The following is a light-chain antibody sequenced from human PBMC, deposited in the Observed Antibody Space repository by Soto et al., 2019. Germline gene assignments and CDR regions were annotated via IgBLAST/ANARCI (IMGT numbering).Light chain of an antibody. CDR3: QYYGTSSWT. CDR1: QGVSSSY. J-gene: IGKJ1*01. CDR2: GTS. V-gene: IGKV3-20*01. Sequence: EIVLTHSPGTLSLSPGERATLSCRASQGVSSSYLTWYQQKPGQAPRLLIYGTSSRATGIPDRFSGSGSGTDFTLTISRLEPEDFAVYYCQYYGTSSWTFGQGTKVEIK.